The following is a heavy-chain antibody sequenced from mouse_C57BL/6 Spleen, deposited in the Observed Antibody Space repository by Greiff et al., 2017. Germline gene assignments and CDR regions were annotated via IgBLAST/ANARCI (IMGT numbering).Heavy chain of an antibody. J-gene: IGHJ4*01. CDR2: IRNKANGYTT. Sequence: EVQVVESGGGLVQPGGSLSLSCAASGFTFTDYYMSWVRQPPGKALEWLGFIRNKANGYTTEYSASVKGRFTISRDNSQSILYLQMNALRAEDSATYYCARYKSGRRDYYAMDYWGQGTSVTVSS. V-gene: IGHV7-3*01. CDR1: GFTFTDYY. D-gene: IGHD1-3*01. CDR3: ARYKSGRRDYYAMDY.